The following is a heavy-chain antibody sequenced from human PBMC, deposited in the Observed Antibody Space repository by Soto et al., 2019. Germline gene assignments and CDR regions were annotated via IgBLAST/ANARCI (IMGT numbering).Heavy chain of an antibody. Sequence: EVQLLESGGGLVQPGGSFRLSCATSGLSFSLYSMGWVRQAPGKGLEWVSAISGSGRNIHYADSVKGRFTISRDNSKNTLSLQMNSLRAEDTALYYCAKDDRTASRIDYWGQGTLVTVSS. CDR1: GLSFSLYS. J-gene: IGHJ4*02. D-gene: IGHD2-21*02. CDR2: ISGSGRNI. V-gene: IGHV3-23*01. CDR3: AKDDRTASRIDY.